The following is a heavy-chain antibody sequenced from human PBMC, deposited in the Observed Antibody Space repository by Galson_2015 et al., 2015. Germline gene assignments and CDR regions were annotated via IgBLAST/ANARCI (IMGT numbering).Heavy chain of an antibody. CDR3: ARAPPWGLNNYFLFYQDL. J-gene: IGHJ6*03. Sequence: SVKVSCKASGYTFTSYDINWVRQATGQGLEWMGWMNPNSANTGYAQRLQGRVTMTRNTSINTAYMELSSLRSEDTAVYYCARAPPWGLNNYFLFYQDLRGKGTTVTVSS. D-gene: IGHD3-16*01. V-gene: IGHV1-8*01. CDR1: GYTFTSYD. CDR2: MNPNSANT.